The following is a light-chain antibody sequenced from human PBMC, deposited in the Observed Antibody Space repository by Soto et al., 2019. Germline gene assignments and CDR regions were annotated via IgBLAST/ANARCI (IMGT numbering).Light chain of an antibody. CDR2: AAS. J-gene: IGKJ5*01. Sequence: EIVMAQAPGTLSVSPGEGAILSWSASQSISINLAWYQQKPGQAPRLLIYAASNRATGVPARFSGSWSGTEFTLTISSLQSEDFAVYYCQQYNNWITFGQGTRLEIK. CDR3: QQYNNWIT. CDR1: QSISIN. V-gene: IGKV3-15*01.